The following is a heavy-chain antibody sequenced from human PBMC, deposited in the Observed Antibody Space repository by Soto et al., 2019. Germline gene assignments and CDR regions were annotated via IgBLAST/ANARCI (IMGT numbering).Heavy chain of an antibody. V-gene: IGHV1-69*01. CDR2: IIPIFGTP. CDR3: ARDRDDYGSGNYYNRIDF. CDR1: GGIFSTYA. Sequence: QVHLVQSGAEVKKPGSSVKVSCKASGGIFSTYAISWLRQAPRQGLEWMGGIIPIFGTPNYAQRFQGRVTITADESTTTSYMELSRLKSEDTAVYYCARDRDDYGSGNYYNRIDFWGQGTLVTVSS. J-gene: IGHJ4*02. D-gene: IGHD3-10*01.